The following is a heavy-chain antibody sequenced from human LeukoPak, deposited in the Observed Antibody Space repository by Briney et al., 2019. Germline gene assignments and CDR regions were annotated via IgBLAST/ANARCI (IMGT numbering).Heavy chain of an antibody. J-gene: IGHJ4*02. V-gene: IGHV3-30*18. Sequence: GGSLRLSCAASGFTFSSYGMHWVRQAPGKGLEWVAVISYDGSNKYYADSVKGRFTISRDNSKNTLYLQMNSLRAEDTAVYYCAKVSNYDFWSGPPGGFLDYWGQGTLVTVSS. CDR2: ISYDGSNK. CDR3: AKVSNYDFWSGPPGGFLDY. D-gene: IGHD3-3*01. CDR1: GFTFSSYG.